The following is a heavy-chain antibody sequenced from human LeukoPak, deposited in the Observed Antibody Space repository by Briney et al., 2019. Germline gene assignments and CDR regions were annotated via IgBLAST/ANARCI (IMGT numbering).Heavy chain of an antibody. CDR2: ISGSGGST. CDR3: AKSSGYYYYYMDV. Sequence: PGGSLRLSCAASGFAFSSYAMSWVRQAPGKGLEWVSAISGSGGSTYYADSVKGRFTISRDNSKNTLYLQMNSLRAEDTAVYYCAKSSGYYYYYMDVWGKGTTVTVSS. CDR1: GFAFSSYA. V-gene: IGHV3-23*01. D-gene: IGHD3-22*01. J-gene: IGHJ6*03.